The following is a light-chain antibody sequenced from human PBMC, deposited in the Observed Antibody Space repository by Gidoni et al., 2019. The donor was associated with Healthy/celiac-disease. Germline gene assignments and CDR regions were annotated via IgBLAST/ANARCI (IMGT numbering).Light chain of an antibody. CDR1: QSVSSN. J-gene: IGKJ4*01. CDR2: GAS. V-gene: IGKV3-15*01. Sequence: EIVMTQSPATLSVSTGERATLSCRASQSVSSNLAWYQQKPGQAPRLLIYGASTRATGIPARFRGRGSGKEFTLTISSLQSEDFAVYYCQQYNNWPPLTFGGGTKVEIK. CDR3: QQYNNWPPLT.